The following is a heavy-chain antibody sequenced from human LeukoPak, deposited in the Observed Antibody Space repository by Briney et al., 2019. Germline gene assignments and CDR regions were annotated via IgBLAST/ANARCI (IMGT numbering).Heavy chain of an antibody. D-gene: IGHD1-26*01. J-gene: IGHJ4*02. CDR3: AIVWELLYREYYFDY. CDR2: ISGSGGST. CDR1: GFTFSSYA. V-gene: IGHV3-23*01. Sequence: GGSLRLSCAASGFTFSSYAMSWVRQAPGKGLEWVSAISGSGGSTYYADSVKGRFTISRDNSKNTLYLQMNSLRAEDTAVYYCAIVWELLYREYYFDYWGQGTLVTVSS.